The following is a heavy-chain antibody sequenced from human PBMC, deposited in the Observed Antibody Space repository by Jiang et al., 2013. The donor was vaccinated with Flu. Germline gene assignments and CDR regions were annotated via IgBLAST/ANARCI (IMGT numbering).Heavy chain of an antibody. J-gene: IGHJ5*02. D-gene: IGHD3-10*01. CDR1: GGSIDNYC. V-gene: IGHV4-59*01. Sequence: GSGLVKPSETLSLTCTVSGGSIDNYCWSWIRQSPGKGLEWIGYIYDNENTNYNPSLKSRVTMSVDTSKKQFSLKLRSVTAADTANYYCARGQGSIWFGELNNWFDPWGQGTLVTVSS. CDR3: ARGQGSIWFGELNNWFDP. CDR2: IYDNENT.